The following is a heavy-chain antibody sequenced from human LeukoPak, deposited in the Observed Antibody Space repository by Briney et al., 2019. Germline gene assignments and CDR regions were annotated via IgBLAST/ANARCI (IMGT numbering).Heavy chain of an antibody. J-gene: IGHJ4*02. Sequence: GGSLRLSCAASGFTFSSYAMSWVRQAPGKGLEWVSAISGSGGSTYYADSVKGRFTISRDDSKNTLYLQMNSLRAEDTAVYYCAKDRAFSGSYPHFDYWGQGTLVTVSS. V-gene: IGHV3-23*01. CDR2: ISGSGGST. CDR3: AKDRAFSGSYPHFDY. D-gene: IGHD1-26*01. CDR1: GFTFSSYA.